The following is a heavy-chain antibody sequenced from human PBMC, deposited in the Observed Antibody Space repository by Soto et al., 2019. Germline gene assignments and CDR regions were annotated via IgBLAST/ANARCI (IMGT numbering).Heavy chain of an antibody. CDR2: IYHSGGA. D-gene: IGHD3-22*01. Sequence: QLQLQESGSGLVKPSQTLSLTCAVSGDSISSGGYSWNWIRQPPGKGLEWIGNIYHSGGADYNPSLKSRVTITVDSSNNQFSLNLRSVTAADTAVYYCARGSRNGYYLEYWGQGTLVTVSS. CDR3: ARGSRNGYYLEY. CDR1: GDSISSGGYS. J-gene: IGHJ4*02. V-gene: IGHV4-30-2*01.